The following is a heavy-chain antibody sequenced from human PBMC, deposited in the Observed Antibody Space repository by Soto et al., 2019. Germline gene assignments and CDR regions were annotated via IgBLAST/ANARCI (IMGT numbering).Heavy chain of an antibody. CDR3: AGFEYSSSSEN. V-gene: IGHV4-34*01. J-gene: IGHJ4*02. D-gene: IGHD6-6*01. Sequence: SETLSLTCAVYGGSFSGYYWSWIRQPPGKGLEWIGESNHSGSTNYNPSLKSRVTISVDTSKNQFSLKLGSVTAADTAAYYCAGFEYSSSSENWGQGTLVTVSS. CDR1: GGSFSGYY. CDR2: SNHSGST.